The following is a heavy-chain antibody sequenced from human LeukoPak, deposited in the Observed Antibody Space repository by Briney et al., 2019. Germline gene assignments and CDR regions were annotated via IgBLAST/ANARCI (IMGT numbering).Heavy chain of an antibody. V-gene: IGHV4-59*01. Sequence: SETLSLTCTVSGGSISSYYWSWIRKPPGKGLEWIGYIYYSGSTNYNPSLKSRVTISVDTSKNQFSLKLSSVTAADTAVYYCATQYYDFWSGLAGGYYYYGMDVWGQGTTVTVSS. CDR1: GGSISSYY. CDR2: IYYSGST. CDR3: ATQYYDFWSGLAGGYYYYGMDV. J-gene: IGHJ6*02. D-gene: IGHD3-3*01.